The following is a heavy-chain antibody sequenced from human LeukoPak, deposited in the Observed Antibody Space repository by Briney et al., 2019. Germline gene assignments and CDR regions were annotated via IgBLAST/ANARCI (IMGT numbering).Heavy chain of an antibody. Sequence: SETLSLTCTVSGGSVTSSRSYWGWLRQSSVKGLEWIGSFYFGGSTYYNPSLKRRVSISLDTSKNHFFLNLTSLTAADTAVYYCATPNGFSYGFFDSWGQGILVTVSS. V-gene: IGHV4-39*02. CDR1: GGSVTSSRSY. D-gene: IGHD5-18*01. CDR2: FYFGGST. CDR3: ATPNGFSYGFFDS. J-gene: IGHJ4*02.